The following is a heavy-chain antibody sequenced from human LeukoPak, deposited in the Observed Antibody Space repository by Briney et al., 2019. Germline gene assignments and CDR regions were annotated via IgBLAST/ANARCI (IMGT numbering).Heavy chain of an antibody. J-gene: IGHJ4*02. D-gene: IGHD3-3*01. CDR3: ARDSRDKLRFLEWFHETLDF. V-gene: IGHV3-30-3*01. Sequence: GGSLRLSCAASGFSFSNYAMHWVRQTPGKGLEWVAVISDGGTNKNYADSVKGRFTIFRDKSKSTLYLQMHSLRAEDTAVYYCARDSRDKLRFLEWFHETLDFWGQGTLVTVSS. CDR1: GFSFSNYA. CDR2: ISDGGTNK.